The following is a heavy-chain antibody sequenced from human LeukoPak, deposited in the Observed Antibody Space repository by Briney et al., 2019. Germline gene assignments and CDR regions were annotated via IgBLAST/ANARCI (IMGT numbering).Heavy chain of an antibody. Sequence: SETLSLTCTVSGGSISSSSYYWGWIRQPPGKGLEWIGSIYYSGSTYYNPSLKSLVTISVDTSKYQFSLKLSSVTAADTAVYYCARGPLYYYDSSGYVGYWGQGTLVTVSS. V-gene: IGHV4-39*01. J-gene: IGHJ4*02. CDR3: ARGPLYYYDSSGYVGY. D-gene: IGHD3-22*01. CDR2: IYYSGST. CDR1: GGSISSSSYY.